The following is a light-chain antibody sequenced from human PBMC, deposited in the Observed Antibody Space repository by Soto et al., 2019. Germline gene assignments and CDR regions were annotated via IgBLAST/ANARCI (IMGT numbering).Light chain of an antibody. J-gene: IGKJ3*01. Sequence: DIQMTQSPSSLSATVGDRVTITCRASQTIGTYLNWYQQQPGKVPKLLIYDASYLQSGVPSRIRGSESGTDFSLNISDLRPEDFATYYCQQSFSIPLTFGPGTKVDIK. CDR3: QQSFSIPLT. CDR1: QTIGTY. V-gene: IGKV1-39*01. CDR2: DAS.